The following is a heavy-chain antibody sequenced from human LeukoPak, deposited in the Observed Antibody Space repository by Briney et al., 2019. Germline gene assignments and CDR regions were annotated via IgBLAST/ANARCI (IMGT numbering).Heavy chain of an antibody. CDR1: GFTFNTYW. D-gene: IGHD3-22*01. V-gene: IGHV3-7*01. Sequence: GGSLRLSCAASGFTFNTYWMSWVRQAPGKGLEWVANIKQDGSGEFCVDSVKGRFTISRDNSKNTLYLQMNSLRAEDTAVYYCARVLHDSSVYVPGYWARGTLVTVSS. J-gene: IGHJ4*02. CDR3: ARVLHDSSVYVPGY. CDR2: IKQDGSGE.